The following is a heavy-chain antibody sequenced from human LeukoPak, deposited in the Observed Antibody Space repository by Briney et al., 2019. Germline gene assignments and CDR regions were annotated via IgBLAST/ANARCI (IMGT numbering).Heavy chain of an antibody. CDR2: INHSGST. D-gene: IGHD1-26*01. J-gene: IGHJ6*03. V-gene: IGHV4-34*01. Sequence: SETLSLTCAVYGGSFSGYYWSWIRQPPGKGLEWIGEINHSGSTNYNPSLKSRVTISVDTSKNQFSLKLSSVTAADTAVYYCARVVGGGSYFYYYYYMDVWGKGTTVTISS. CDR3: ARVVGGGSYFYYYYYMDV. CDR1: GGSFSGYY.